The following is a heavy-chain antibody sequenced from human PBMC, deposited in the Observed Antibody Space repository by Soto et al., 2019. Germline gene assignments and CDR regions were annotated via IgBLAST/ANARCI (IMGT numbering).Heavy chain of an antibody. Sequence: ASVKVSCKASGYTFTSYYMYWVRQAPGQGLEWMGIINPSGGSTSYAQKFQGRVTMTRDTSTSTVYMELSSLRSEDTAVYYCARPRLVDTAMVTSYYFDYWGQGTLVTVSS. CDR1: GYTFTSYY. J-gene: IGHJ4*02. CDR2: INPSGGST. CDR3: ARPRLVDTAMVTSYYFDY. V-gene: IGHV1-46*03. D-gene: IGHD5-18*01.